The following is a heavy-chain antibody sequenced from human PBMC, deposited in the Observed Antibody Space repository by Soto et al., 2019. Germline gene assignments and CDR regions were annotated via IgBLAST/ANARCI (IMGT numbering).Heavy chain of an antibody. V-gene: IGHV5-51*01. D-gene: IGHD3-10*01. CDR1: GYSFTSCW. J-gene: IGHJ6*02. CDR2: IYPGDSDT. CDR3: AREPDYGSGSYYPKGMDV. Sequence: GESLKISCKGSGYSFTSCWFGWVRQMPGKGLEGMGIIYPGDSDTRYSPSFQGQVTISADKSISTAYLQWSSLKASDTAMYYCAREPDYGSGSYYPKGMDVWGQGTTVTVSS.